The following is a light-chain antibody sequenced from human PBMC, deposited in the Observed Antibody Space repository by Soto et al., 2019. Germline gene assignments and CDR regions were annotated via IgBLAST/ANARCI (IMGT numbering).Light chain of an antibody. CDR2: DAS. J-gene: IGKJ1*01. Sequence: EVVLTQSPATLSLSPGERANLSCRTSQSVSRTLAWCQQKSGQAPRLLIYDASNRATGIPTRFSGSGSGTDFTLTISSLEPEDFAVYYCQQRYNWPQTFGQGTKVEIK. CDR1: QSVSRT. CDR3: QQRYNWPQT. V-gene: IGKV3-11*01.